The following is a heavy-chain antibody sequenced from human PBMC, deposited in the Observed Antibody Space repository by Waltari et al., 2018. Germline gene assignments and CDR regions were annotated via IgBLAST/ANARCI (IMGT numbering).Heavy chain of an antibody. Sequence: QVQLQESGPGLVKPSETLSLTCAVYGGSFSGYYWSWIRQPPGKGLEWIGEINHSGSTNYNPSLKSRVTISVDTSKNQFSLKLSSVTAADTAVYYCASFPSTYYYDSSWGQGTLVTVSS. V-gene: IGHV4-34*01. D-gene: IGHD3-22*01. J-gene: IGHJ4*02. CDR3: ASFPSTYYYDSS. CDR2: INHSGST. CDR1: GGSFSGYY.